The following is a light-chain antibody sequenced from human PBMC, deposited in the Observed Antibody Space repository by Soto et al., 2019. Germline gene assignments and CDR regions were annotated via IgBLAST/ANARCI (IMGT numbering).Light chain of an antibody. Sequence: DIQMTQSPSSLSASVGDRVTITCRASQSISSYLNWYQQKPGKAPKLLIYAASSLQSGVPSRFGGSGSGTDFPLTISSLQPEDFATYYCQQSYSTPITFGQGTRLEMK. J-gene: IGKJ5*01. V-gene: IGKV1-39*01. CDR2: AAS. CDR1: QSISSY. CDR3: QQSYSTPIT.